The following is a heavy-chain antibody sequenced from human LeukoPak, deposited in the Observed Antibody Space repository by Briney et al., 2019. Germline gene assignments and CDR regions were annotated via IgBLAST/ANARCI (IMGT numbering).Heavy chain of an antibody. CDR1: GFTFSSYA. J-gene: IGHJ4*02. V-gene: IGHV3-23*01. CDR2: ISGSGGST. D-gene: IGHD3-10*01. CDR3: AKEYPAGPYSSGSYPFDY. Sequence: PGGSLRLSCAASGFTFSSYAMSWVRQAPGKGLEWVSAISGSGGSTYYADSVKGRFTISRDNSKNTLYLQMNSLRAEDTAVYYCAKEYPAGPYSSGSYPFDYWGQGTLGTVSS.